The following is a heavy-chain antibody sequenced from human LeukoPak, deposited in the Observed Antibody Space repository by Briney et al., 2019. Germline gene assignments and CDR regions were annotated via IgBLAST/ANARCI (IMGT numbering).Heavy chain of an antibody. V-gene: IGHV1-8*01. D-gene: IGHD3-16*01. J-gene: IGHJ4*02. CDR3: ARVMDY. Sequence: ASVKVSCKASGYAFTSHDINWVRQAPGQGLEWMGWMSPNSGNTDCAQKFQGRVIMTRNTSINTAYMELSRLRSDDTAVYYCARVMDYWGQGTLVTVSS. CDR1: GYAFTSHD. CDR2: MSPNSGNT.